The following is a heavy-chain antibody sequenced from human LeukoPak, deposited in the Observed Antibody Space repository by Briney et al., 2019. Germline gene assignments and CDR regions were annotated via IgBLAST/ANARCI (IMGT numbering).Heavy chain of an antibody. D-gene: IGHD5-18*01. CDR1: GFTFSSYW. Sequence: GGCLRLSCAAPGFTFSSYWMHWVRQAPGKGLVWVSRINSDGSSTSYADSVKGRFTISRDNAKNTLYLQMNSLRAEDTAVYYCARDRGYSYLFDYWGQGTLATPSS. CDR3: ARDRGYSYLFDY. J-gene: IGHJ4*02. V-gene: IGHV3-74*01. CDR2: INSDGSST.